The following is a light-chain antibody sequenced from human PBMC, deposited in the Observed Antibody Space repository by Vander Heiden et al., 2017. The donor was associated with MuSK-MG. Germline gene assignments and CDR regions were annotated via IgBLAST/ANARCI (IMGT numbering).Light chain of an antibody. CDR1: KLGDKY. Sequence: SYELTQPPSVSVSPGPTASITCSGDKLGDKYACWYQQKPGQSPVLVIYQDSKRPSGIPERFSGSNSGNTATLTISGTQAIDEADYCCQAWDSSTVVFGGGTKLTVL. CDR3: QAWDSSTVV. V-gene: IGLV3-1*01. J-gene: IGLJ2*01. CDR2: QDS.